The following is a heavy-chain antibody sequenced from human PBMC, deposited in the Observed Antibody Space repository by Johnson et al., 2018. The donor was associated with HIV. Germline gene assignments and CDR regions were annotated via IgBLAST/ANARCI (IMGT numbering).Heavy chain of an antibody. Sequence: QVQLVESGGGVVQPGGSLRLSCEASGFTFSSYGMHWVRQAPGKGLEWVAFIRYDGSNKYYADSVKGRFTISRDNSKNTMYLQMNSLRAEDTAVYYCARATVDDYGDYDDAFDIWGQGTMVTVSS. CDR1: GFTFSSYG. D-gene: IGHD4-17*01. CDR2: IRYDGSNK. J-gene: IGHJ3*02. V-gene: IGHV3-30*02. CDR3: ARATVDDYGDYDDAFDI.